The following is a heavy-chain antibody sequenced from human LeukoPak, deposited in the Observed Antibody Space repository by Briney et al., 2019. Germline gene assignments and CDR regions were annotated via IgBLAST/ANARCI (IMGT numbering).Heavy chain of an antibody. CDR3: AKDRGYSYGISEY. J-gene: IGHJ4*02. Sequence: PGGSLRLPCVASGFTFSTFAMNWVRQAPGKGLEWVSTISETGRSTYYADSVKGQFTISRDNSKNTLYLQMNSLRAEDTAVYYCAKDRGYSYGISEYWGQGTLVTVSS. V-gene: IGHV3-23*01. CDR1: GFTFSTFA. CDR2: ISETGRST. D-gene: IGHD5-18*01.